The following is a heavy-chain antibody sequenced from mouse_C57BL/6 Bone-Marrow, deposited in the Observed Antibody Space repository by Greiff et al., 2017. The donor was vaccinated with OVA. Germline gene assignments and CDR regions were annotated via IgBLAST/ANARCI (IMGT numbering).Heavy chain of an antibody. Sequence: EVKLVESGGGLVKPGGSLKLSCAASGFTFSDYGMHWVRQAPEKGLEWVAYISSGSSTIYYADTVKGRFTISRDNAKNTLFLQMTSLRSEDTAMYYCARGKGYGSSFLDYWGQGTTLTVSS. CDR3: ARGKGYGSSFLDY. D-gene: IGHD1-1*01. V-gene: IGHV5-17*01. J-gene: IGHJ2*01. CDR2: ISSGSSTI. CDR1: GFTFSDYG.